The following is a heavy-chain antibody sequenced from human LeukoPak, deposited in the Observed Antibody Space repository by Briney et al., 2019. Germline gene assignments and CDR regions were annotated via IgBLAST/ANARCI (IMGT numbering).Heavy chain of an antibody. CDR1: GFTVSSNY. D-gene: IGHD1-14*01. Sequence: GGSLRLSCAASGFTVSSNYMSWVRQAPGKGLVWVSRINSDGSSTSYADSVKGRFTISRDNAKNTLYLQVNSLRAEDTAVYYCARDRIRGDYWGQGTLVTVSS. CDR2: INSDGSST. CDR3: ARDRIRGDY. V-gene: IGHV3-74*01. J-gene: IGHJ4*02.